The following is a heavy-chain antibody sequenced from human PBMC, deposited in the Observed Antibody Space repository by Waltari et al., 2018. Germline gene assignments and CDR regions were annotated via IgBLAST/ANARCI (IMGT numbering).Heavy chain of an antibody. V-gene: IGHV3-30*02. Sequence: QVQLVESGGGVVQPGGSLRLSCAASGFTFSSFGMHWVRQAPGKGLEWVAFIRYDGNKIYYADSVKGRFTVSRDNSKNTLYLQMNSLRGDDTAVYYCAKTYGDNGDEWGQGTLVTVSS. CDR2: IRYDGNKI. D-gene: IGHD4-17*01. CDR1: GFTFSSFG. CDR3: AKTYGDNGDE. J-gene: IGHJ4*02.